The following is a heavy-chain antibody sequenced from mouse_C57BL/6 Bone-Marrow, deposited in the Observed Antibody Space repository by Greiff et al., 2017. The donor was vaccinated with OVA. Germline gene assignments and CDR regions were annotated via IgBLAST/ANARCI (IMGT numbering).Heavy chain of an antibody. CDR2: INYDGSST. Sequence: EVKLMESEGGLVQPGSSMKLSCTASGFTFSDYYMAWVRQVPEKGLEWVANINYDGSSTYYLDSLKSRFIISRDNAKNILYLQMSSLKSEDTATYYCARANWDQGKFDYWGQGTTLTVSS. D-gene: IGHD4-1*01. CDR1: GFTFSDYY. CDR3: ARANWDQGKFDY. V-gene: IGHV5-16*01. J-gene: IGHJ2*01.